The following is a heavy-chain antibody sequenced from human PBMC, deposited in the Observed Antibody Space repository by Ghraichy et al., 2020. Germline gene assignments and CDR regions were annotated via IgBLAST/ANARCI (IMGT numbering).Heavy chain of an antibody. J-gene: IGHJ6*02. Sequence: GESLNISCAASGFTFSSYAMSWVRQAPGKGLEWVSAISGSGGSTYYADSVKGRFTISRDNSKNTLYLQMNSLRAEDTAVYYCAKDLEPHDYYYGMDVWGQGTTVTVSS. CDR2: ISGSGGST. CDR1: GFTFSSYA. D-gene: IGHD1-14*01. CDR3: AKDLEPHDYYYGMDV. V-gene: IGHV3-23*01.